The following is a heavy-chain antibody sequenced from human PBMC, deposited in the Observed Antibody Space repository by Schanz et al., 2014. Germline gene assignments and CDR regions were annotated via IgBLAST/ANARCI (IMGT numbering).Heavy chain of an antibody. V-gene: IGHV1-3*01. D-gene: IGHD3-3*01. Sequence: QVQLVQSGAEAKKPGASVKVSCKASGYIFGSHGMTWVRQAPGQGPELMGWINAHTGSGNTKYSQKFEGRVTITRDTSTSIVYMELSSLRSEDTAIFFCASGEARVTSSGVVIVPMNFWGKGTPVIVSS. J-gene: IGHJ6*03. CDR3: ASGEARVTSSGVVIVPMNF. CDR2: INAHTGSGNT. CDR1: GYIFGSHG.